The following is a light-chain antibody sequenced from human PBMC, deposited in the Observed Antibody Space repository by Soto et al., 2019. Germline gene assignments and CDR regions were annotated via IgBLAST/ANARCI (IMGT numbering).Light chain of an antibody. CDR2: ATS. CDR1: QSVTTN. J-gene: IGKJ2*01. V-gene: IGKV3-15*01. Sequence: VMTQSPAALSVSPGERVTISCRANQSVTTNLAWYQQRPGQPPRLLIYATSTRATFIPARFSGSGSGTNFTLTISSLRSGDFGVYSCQQYNNWPPYTFGQGTKLEMK. CDR3: QQYNNWPPYT.